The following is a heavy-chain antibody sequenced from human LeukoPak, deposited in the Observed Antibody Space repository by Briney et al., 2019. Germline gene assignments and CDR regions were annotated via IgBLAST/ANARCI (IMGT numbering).Heavy chain of an antibody. CDR2: ISLDGSET. Sequence: GGSLRLSCAASGFIFSTYWMSWVRQAPGKGLEWVANISLDGSETHYVDSVKGRFTISRDNAKKSLFLQMSSLRAEDTAVYYCARDNVGASPFDYWGQGTLVTVSS. D-gene: IGHD1-26*01. J-gene: IGHJ4*02. V-gene: IGHV3-7*05. CDR1: GFIFSTYW. CDR3: ARDNVGASPFDY.